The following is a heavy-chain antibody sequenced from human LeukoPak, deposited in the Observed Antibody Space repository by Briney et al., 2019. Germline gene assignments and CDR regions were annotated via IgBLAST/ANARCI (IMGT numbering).Heavy chain of an antibody. CDR2: IYPSGST. V-gene: IGHV4-61*02. CDR1: GGSISSGSYY. D-gene: IGHD6-13*01. CDR3: ARRIAAADAFDI. Sequence: SQTLSLTCTVSGGSISSGSYYWSWIRQPAGKGLEWNECIYPSGSTNYNPSLKSRVTISVDTSKNQFSMQLSSVTAADTAMYYCARRIAAADAFDIWGLGTMVSVSS. J-gene: IGHJ3*02.